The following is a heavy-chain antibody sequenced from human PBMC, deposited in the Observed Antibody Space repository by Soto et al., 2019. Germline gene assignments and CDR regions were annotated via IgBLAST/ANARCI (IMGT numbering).Heavy chain of an antibody. Sequence: GGSLRLSCAASGFTFSSYAMSWVRQAPGKGLEWVSAISGSGDSTYYADSVKGRFTISRDNSKNTLYLQMNSLRAEDTAVYYCARGSHIALAGSWYFDYWGQGTLVTVSS. D-gene: IGHD6-19*01. CDR3: ARGSHIALAGSWYFDY. CDR2: ISGSGDST. CDR1: GFTFSSYA. V-gene: IGHV3-23*01. J-gene: IGHJ4*02.